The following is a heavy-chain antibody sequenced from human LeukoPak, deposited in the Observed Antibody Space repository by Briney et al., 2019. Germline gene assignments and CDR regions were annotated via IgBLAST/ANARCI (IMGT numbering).Heavy chain of an antibody. CDR1: GFTFSSYA. CDR3: AEGVTTVDRKTDY. Sequence: PGGSLRLSCAASGFTFSSYAMSWVRQAPGKGLEWVSAISGSGGNTYYADSVRGRFTISRDISKNTLYLQMNSLRAEDTAVYYCAEGVTTVDRKTDYWGQGTLVTVSS. V-gene: IGHV3-23*01. J-gene: IGHJ4*02. CDR2: ISGSGGNT. D-gene: IGHD4-11*01.